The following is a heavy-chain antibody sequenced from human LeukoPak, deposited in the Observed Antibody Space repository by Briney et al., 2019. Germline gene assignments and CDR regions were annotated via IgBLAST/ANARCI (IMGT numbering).Heavy chain of an antibody. CDR2: IYSGGST. CDR3: ARDIPYYYDSSGYYVNY. J-gene: IGHJ4*02. V-gene: IGHV3-66*01. D-gene: IGHD3-22*01. CDR1: GFTVSSNY. Sequence: PGGSLRLSCAASGFTVSSNYMSWVRQAPGKGLEWVSVIYSGGSTYYADSVKGRFTISRDNSKNTLYLQMNSLRAEDTAVYYCARDIPYYYDSSGYYVNYWGQGTLVTVSS.